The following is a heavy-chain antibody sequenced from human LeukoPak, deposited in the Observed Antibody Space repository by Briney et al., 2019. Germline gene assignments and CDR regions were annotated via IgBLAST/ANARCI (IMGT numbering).Heavy chain of an antibody. J-gene: IGHJ4*02. CDR1: GFTFSSYG. CDR3: ARDPPWVAATPINYFDY. D-gene: IGHD2-15*01. Sequence: GGSLRLSCAASGFTFSSYGMHWVRQAPGKGLEWVAVISYDGSNKYYADSVKGRFTISRDNAKNSLYLQMNSLRAEDTAVYYCARDPPWVAATPINYFDYWGQGTLVTVSS. CDR2: ISYDGSNK. V-gene: IGHV3-30*03.